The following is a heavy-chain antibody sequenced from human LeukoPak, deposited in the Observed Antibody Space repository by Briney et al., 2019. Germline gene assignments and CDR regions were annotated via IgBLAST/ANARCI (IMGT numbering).Heavy chain of an antibody. CDR1: GFTFSSYS. Sequence: GSPRLSCAASGFTFSSYSMNWVRQAPGKGLEGVSSISSSSSYIFYADSVKGRFTISRDNAKNSLYLQMDSLRAEDTAVYYCAREGSGYDFDYWGQGSLVTVSS. CDR2: ISSSSSYI. J-gene: IGHJ4*02. V-gene: IGHV3-21*01. D-gene: IGHD5-12*01. CDR3: AREGSGYDFDY.